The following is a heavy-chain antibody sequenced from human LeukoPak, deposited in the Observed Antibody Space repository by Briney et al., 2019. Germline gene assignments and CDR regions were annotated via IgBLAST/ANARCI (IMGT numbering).Heavy chain of an antibody. Sequence: SETLSLTCAVYGGSFSGYYWSWIRQPPGKGLEWIGEINHSGSTNYNPSLKSRVTISVDTSKNQFSLKLSSVTAADTAVYYCAKGPPDFWSGYYWTWGQGTLVTVSS. D-gene: IGHD3-3*01. J-gene: IGHJ5*02. CDR3: AKGPPDFWSGYYWT. V-gene: IGHV4-34*01. CDR1: GGSFSGYY. CDR2: INHSGST.